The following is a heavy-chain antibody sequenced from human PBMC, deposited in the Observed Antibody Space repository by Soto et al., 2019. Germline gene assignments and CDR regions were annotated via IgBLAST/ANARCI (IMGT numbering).Heavy chain of an antibody. V-gene: IGHV4-34*01. CDR3: ANDKITGLLAY. D-gene: IGHD2-8*02. CDR1: GGSFSGYY. CDR2: INHSGST. Sequence: SETLSLTCAVYGGSFSGYYWTWIRQPPGTGLEWIGEINHSGSTNYNPSLKSRVTISVDTSKNQFSLKLTSVTAADTAVYYCANDKITGLLAYWGQGTLDIVSS. J-gene: IGHJ4*02.